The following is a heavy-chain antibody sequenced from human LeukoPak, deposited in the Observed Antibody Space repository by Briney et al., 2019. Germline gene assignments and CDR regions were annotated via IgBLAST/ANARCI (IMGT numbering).Heavy chain of an antibody. Sequence: SGGSLRLSCAASGFTFSTFAMIWVRQPPGKGLEWVSAISGSGGSTYYADSVKGRFTISRDTSKNTLYLQMNSPRAEDTAVYYCAKDMYYDSSGPVFDYWGQGTLVTVSS. CDR1: GFTFSTFA. J-gene: IGHJ4*02. CDR2: ISGSGGST. V-gene: IGHV3-23*01. CDR3: AKDMYYDSSGPVFDY. D-gene: IGHD3-22*01.